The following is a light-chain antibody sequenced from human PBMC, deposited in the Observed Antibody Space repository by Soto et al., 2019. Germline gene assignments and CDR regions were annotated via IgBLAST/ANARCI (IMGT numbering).Light chain of an antibody. CDR3: SSYTSSSTLEV. J-gene: IGLJ2*01. V-gene: IGLV2-14*01. CDR1: SSDVGGYNY. CDR2: DVS. Sequence: QSALTQPASVSGSPGQSITISCTGTSSDVGGYNYVSWYQQHPGKAPKLMIYDVSNRPSGVSNRSSGSKSGNTASLTISGLQAEDEADYYCSSYTSSSTLEVFGGGTQLTVL.